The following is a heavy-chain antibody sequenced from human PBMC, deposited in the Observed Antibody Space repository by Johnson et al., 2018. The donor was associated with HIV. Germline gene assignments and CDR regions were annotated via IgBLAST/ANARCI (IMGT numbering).Heavy chain of an antibody. V-gene: IGHV3-11*04. CDR2: ISSRGSTI. J-gene: IGHJ3*02. D-gene: IGHD1-26*01. Sequence: QVQLVESGGGFVEPGGSLRLSCAASGFTFSYVWMHWVRQAPGKGLEWVSYISSRGSTIYYADSVKGRFTISRDNDKNGLYVQMNSLRAEDTAVYYCARAVGAVGIWGQGTMVTVSS. CDR3: ARAVGAVGI. CDR1: GFTFSYVW.